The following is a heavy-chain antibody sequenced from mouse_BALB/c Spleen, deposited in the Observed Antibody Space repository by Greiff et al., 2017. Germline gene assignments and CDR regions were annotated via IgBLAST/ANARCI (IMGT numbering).Heavy chain of an antibody. V-gene: IGHV1-37*01. CDR3: GTDYGNYEGAMDY. J-gene: IGHJ4*01. CDR2: INPYNGDT. CDR1: GYSFPGYF. D-gene: IGHD2-1*01. Sequence: EVQLQQSGPELVKPGASVKISCKASGYSFPGYFMNWVKQSHGKSLEWIGRINPYNGDTFYNQKFKGKATLTVDKSSSTAHMELLSLTSEDSAVYYCGTDYGNYEGAMDYWGQGTSVTVSS.